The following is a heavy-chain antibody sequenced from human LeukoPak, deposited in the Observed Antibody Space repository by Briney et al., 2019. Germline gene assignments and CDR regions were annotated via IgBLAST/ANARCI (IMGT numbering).Heavy chain of an antibody. V-gene: IGHV4-34*01. D-gene: IGHD6-6*01. J-gene: IGHJ3*02. CDR3: ARGPYSSSSWVRAFDI. CDR1: GGSFSGYY. CDR2: INHSGST. Sequence: PSETLSLTCAVYGGSFSGYYWSWIRQPPGKGLEWIGEINHSGSTNYNPSLKSRVTISVDTSKNQFSLKLSSVTAADTAVYYCARGPYSSSSWVRAFDIWGQGTMVTVSS.